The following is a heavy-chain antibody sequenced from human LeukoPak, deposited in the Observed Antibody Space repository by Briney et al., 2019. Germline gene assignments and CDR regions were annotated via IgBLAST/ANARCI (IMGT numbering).Heavy chain of an antibody. Sequence: GGSLRLSCAASGFTFGTYSMNWVRQAPGERLEWVSSVSSSSSYIYYADSLKGRFTIYRDNAKNSLYLQMNSLRAEDTAVYYCARTQLNSYYYYMDVWGKGTTVTVSS. J-gene: IGHJ6*03. V-gene: IGHV3-21*01. CDR2: VSSSSSYI. CDR1: GFTFGTYS. CDR3: ARTQLNSYYYYMDV. D-gene: IGHD2-2*01.